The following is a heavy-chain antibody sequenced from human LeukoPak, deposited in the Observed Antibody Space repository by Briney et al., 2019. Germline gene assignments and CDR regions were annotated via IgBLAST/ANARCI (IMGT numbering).Heavy chain of an antibody. J-gene: IGHJ5*02. CDR2: IYPGDSET. CDR1: GYSFASYW. D-gene: IGHD3-10*01. CDR3: ATNFMVPGVPNWFDP. V-gene: IGHV5-51*01. Sequence: GESLKISCKGSGYSFASYWIGWVRQMPGKGLEWMGIIYPGDSETRYSPSFQGQVTISADKSISTAFLHWSSLKASDTAMYYCATNFMVPGVPNWFDPWVQGTLVTVSS.